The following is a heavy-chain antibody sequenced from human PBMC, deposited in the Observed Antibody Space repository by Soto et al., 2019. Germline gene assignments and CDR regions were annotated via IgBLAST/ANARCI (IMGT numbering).Heavy chain of an antibody. V-gene: IGHV3-23*01. CDR2: ISGSGTGK. Sequence: DVQLLESGGGLVQPGGSLRLPCAASGFTFSSNAMNWVRQAPGKGLEWVSTISGSGTGKYYADSVKGRFTISRDNSRNTLFLQMNNLRAEDAAVYYCAKDRSPGASTWNVYWGQGTLVTVSS. CDR3: AKDRSPGASTWNVY. J-gene: IGHJ4*02. CDR1: GFTFSSNA. D-gene: IGHD1-26*01.